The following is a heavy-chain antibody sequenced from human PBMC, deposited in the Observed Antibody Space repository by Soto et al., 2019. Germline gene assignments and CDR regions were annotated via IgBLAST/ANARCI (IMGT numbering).Heavy chain of an antibody. V-gene: IGHV3-53*01. CDR3: ASGNSGWLDY. J-gene: IGHJ4*02. D-gene: IGHD6-19*01. Sequence: GGSLRLSCAVSGVSVSSNSMSWVRQAPGKGLEWVSVTYSGGSAYYADSVKGRFTISRDNSKNTLYLQMNSLRADDTAVYYCASGNSGWLDYWGQGTLVTVSS. CDR2: TYSGGSA. CDR1: GVSVSSNS.